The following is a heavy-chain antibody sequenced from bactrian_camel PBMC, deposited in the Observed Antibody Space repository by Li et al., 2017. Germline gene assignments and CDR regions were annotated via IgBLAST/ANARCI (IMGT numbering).Heavy chain of an antibody. D-gene: IGHD4*01. CDR2: VDRDGKQ. V-gene: IGHV3S57*01. Sequence: HVQLVESGGGSVQAGGSLRLSCAGSGRHYCMAWYRQTPGKEREGVAAVDRDGKQTYADSVKGRFIISQDSAKNILYLQMHSLKPEDTATYSCAAAPPSAWGSLSCDLVRIAAARVRGQGTQVTVS. CDR1: GRHYC. J-gene: IGHJ4*01. CDR3: AAAPPSAWGSLSCDLVRIAAARV.